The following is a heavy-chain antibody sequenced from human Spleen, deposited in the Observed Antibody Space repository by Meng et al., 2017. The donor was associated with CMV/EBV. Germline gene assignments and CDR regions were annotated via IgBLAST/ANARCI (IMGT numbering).Heavy chain of an antibody. J-gene: IGHJ4*02. CDR3: ARDSPYYDFRSGYYTVRYFDF. D-gene: IGHD3-3*01. Sequence: SAYWGWIRQPPGKGLEWIGSIYYSGTTHYNPSLESRVTISVDTSKDQFSLKLNSVTAADTALYYCARDSPYYDFRSGYYTVRYFDFWGPGRLVTVSS. V-gene: IGHV4-39*07. CDR2: IYYSGTT. CDR1: SAY.